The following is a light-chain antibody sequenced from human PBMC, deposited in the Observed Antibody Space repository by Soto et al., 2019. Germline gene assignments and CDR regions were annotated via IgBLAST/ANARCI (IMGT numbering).Light chain of an antibody. J-gene: IGKJ5*01. Sequence: EIVLTQSPATLSLSPGERATLSCRANQSISNYLAWYQQKPGQAPRLLIYDASKRATGIPARFSGSGSGTDFTLTISSLEPDDFAVYYCHQRYDWPMTFGQGTRLEIK. CDR1: QSISNY. V-gene: IGKV3-11*01. CDR3: HQRYDWPMT. CDR2: DAS.